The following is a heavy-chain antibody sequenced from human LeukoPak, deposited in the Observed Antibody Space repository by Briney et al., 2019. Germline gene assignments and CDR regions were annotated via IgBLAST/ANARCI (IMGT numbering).Heavy chain of an antibody. CDR2: ISGDSTYI. CDR3: CGVSCRLERQSDFDY. V-gene: IGHV3-21*01. CDR1: GFTLTSYS. J-gene: IGHJ4*02. Sequence: GGSLRLSCAASGFTLTSYSMNWVRQAPGKGLEWVSSISGDSTYIYNAGSVKGRFTISRDNAQASLYLQMISLRADDTAVYYLCGVSCRLERQSDFDYWGQGTLVIVSS. D-gene: IGHD1-1*01.